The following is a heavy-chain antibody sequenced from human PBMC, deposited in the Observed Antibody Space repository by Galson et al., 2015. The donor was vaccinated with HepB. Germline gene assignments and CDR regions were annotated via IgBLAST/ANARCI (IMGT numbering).Heavy chain of an antibody. V-gene: IGHV3-9*01. CDR3: ARGRCSGWYLCAFDI. J-gene: IGHJ3*02. CDR1: GFTFDDHA. D-gene: IGHD6-19*01. Sequence: SLGLSCAASGFTFDDHAMHWVRQAPGEGLEWVSGGNWNSDNIGYADSVKGRFTISRDNVKNSLFLQMNSLTVEDTAFYYCARGRCSGWYLCAFDIWGQGTTVTVSS. CDR2: GNWNSDNI.